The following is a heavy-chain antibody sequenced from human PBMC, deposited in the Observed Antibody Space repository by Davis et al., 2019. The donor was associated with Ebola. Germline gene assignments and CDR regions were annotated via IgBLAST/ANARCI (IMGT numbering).Heavy chain of an antibody. J-gene: IGHJ4*02. CDR1: GDSVSGSSAG. CDR3: ARGWLRGYLDY. V-gene: IGHV6-1*01. D-gene: IGHD3-3*01. CDR2: TYYKSKWYN. Sequence: HSQTLSLTCAISGDSVSGSSAGWNWIRQSPSRGLEWLGRTYYKSKWYNDYAVSVKSRITINPDTSKNQFSLQLNSVTPEDTAVYYCARGWLRGYLDYWGQGTLVTVSS.